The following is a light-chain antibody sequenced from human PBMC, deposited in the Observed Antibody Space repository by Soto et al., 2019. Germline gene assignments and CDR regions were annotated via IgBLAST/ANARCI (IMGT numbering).Light chain of an antibody. CDR2: DVS. CDR3: CSYAGSYTLV. V-gene: IGLV2-11*01. Sequence: QSVLTQPRSVSGSPGQSVTISCTGTSSDVGGYNYVSWYQQHPGKAPKLMIYDVSKRPSGVPDRFSGSKSGNTSSLTISGLQAEDEADYCCCSYAGSYTLVFGGGTKLTVL. J-gene: IGLJ2*01. CDR1: SSDVGGYNY.